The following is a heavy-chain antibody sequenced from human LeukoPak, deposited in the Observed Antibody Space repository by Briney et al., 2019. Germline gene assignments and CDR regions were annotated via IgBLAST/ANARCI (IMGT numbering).Heavy chain of an antibody. D-gene: IGHD2-8*01. CDR2: ISSSSSYI. J-gene: IGHJ6*03. CDR3: ARGPEYCTNGVCYYYYYYYMDV. V-gene: IGHV3-21*01. Sequence: PGGSLRLSCAASGLTFSSYSMNWVRQAPGKGLEWVSSISSSSSYIYYADSVKGRFTISRDNAKNSLYLQMNSLRAEDTAVYYCARGPEYCTNGVCYYYYYYYMDVWGKGTTVTVSS. CDR1: GLTFSSYS.